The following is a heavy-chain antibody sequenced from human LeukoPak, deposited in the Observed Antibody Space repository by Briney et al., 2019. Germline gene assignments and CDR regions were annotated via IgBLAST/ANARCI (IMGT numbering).Heavy chain of an antibody. J-gene: IGHJ4*02. Sequence: PSETLSLTCSASGASTSDKYWSWIRQSPGRTLEWIGHIYNGRNTKYNPSLTSRVTISVDTSKNQFSLSLTSVTAADTAMYYCAQTTSWPGFDFWGPGALVTVSS. V-gene: IGHV4-59*08. CDR2: IYNGRNT. CDR3: AQTTSWPGFDF. CDR1: GASTSDKY. D-gene: IGHD2-2*01.